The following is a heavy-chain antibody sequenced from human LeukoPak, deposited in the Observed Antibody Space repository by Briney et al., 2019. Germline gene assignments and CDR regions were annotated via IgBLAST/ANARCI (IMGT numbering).Heavy chain of an antibody. V-gene: IGHV3-9*01. D-gene: IGHD3-3*01. CDR2: ISWNSGSI. CDR1: GFTFDDYA. CDR3: AKGYYDFWSGDSGMDV. Sequence: GGSLRLSCAASGFTFDDYAMHWVRQAPGKGLEWVSGISWNSGSIGYADSVKGRFTISRDNAKNSLNLQMNSLRAEDTALYYCAKGYYDFWSGDSGMDVWGQGTTVTVSS. J-gene: IGHJ6*02.